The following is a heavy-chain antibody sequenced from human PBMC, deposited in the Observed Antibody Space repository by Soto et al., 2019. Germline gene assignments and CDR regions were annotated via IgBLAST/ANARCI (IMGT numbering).Heavy chain of an antibody. J-gene: IGHJ3*01. CDR3: ARGDRGAFDL. CDR1: GFTFSDYA. D-gene: IGHD2-21*02. Sequence: PGGSLRLSCAASGFTFSDYAMHWVRQAPGKGLEWVSVVYRDGRSTHYADSVKGRFTISRDNAKNTLYLQMNSLRAEDTAVYYCARGDRGAFDLWGQGTMVTVSS. CDR2: VYRDGRST. V-gene: IGHV3-NL1*01.